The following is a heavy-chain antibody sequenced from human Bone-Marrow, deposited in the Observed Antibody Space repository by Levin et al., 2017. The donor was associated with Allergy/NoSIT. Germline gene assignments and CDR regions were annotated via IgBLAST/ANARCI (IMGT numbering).Heavy chain of an antibody. D-gene: IGHD2-8*01. Sequence: GGSLRLSCAASGFTFSSYAMHWVRQAPGKGLEWVAVISYDGSNKYYADSVKGRFTISRDNSKNTLYLQMNSLRAEDTAVYYCARDFGMLIGIDAFDIWGQGTMVTVSS. J-gene: IGHJ3*02. V-gene: IGHV3-30*04. CDR3: ARDFGMLIGIDAFDI. CDR2: ISYDGSNK. CDR1: GFTFSSYA.